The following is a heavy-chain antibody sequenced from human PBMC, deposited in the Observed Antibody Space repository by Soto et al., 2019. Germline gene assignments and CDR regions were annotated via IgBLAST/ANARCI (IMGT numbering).Heavy chain of an antibody. CDR2: IYYSGST. CDR1: GGSISSSSYY. J-gene: IGHJ4*02. Sequence: SETLSLTCTVSGGSISSSSYYWGWIRQPPGKGLEWIGSIYYSGSTYYNPSLKSRVTISVDTSKNQFSLKLSSVTAADTAVYYCAREAFGELALDYWGQGTLVTISS. V-gene: IGHV4-39*02. D-gene: IGHD3-10*01. CDR3: AREAFGELALDY.